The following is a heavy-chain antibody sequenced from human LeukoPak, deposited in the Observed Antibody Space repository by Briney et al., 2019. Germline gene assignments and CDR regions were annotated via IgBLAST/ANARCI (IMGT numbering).Heavy chain of an antibody. CDR2: INHSGST. Sequence: SETLSLSCAVYGGSFRGYYWSWIRQPPGKGLEWIGEINHSGSTNYNPSLKSRVTISVDTSKNQFSLKLSSATAADTAVYYCARGNYYYYYMDVWGKGTTVTVSS. CDR3: ARGNYYYYYMDV. V-gene: IGHV4-34*01. J-gene: IGHJ6*03. CDR1: GGSFRGYY.